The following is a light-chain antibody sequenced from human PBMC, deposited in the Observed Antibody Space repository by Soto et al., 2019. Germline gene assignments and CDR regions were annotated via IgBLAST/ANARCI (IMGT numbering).Light chain of an antibody. Sequence: EIVMTQSPVTLSVSPGERATLSCRASQSVSSKLALYQQKPGQDHRLLIYGASTRATGIPARFSGSGSGTEFTLSISSLQSEDFAVYYCQQYNNWPQTFGQGTKLAIK. V-gene: IGKV3-15*01. CDR1: QSVSSK. J-gene: IGKJ2*01. CDR2: GAS. CDR3: QQYNNWPQT.